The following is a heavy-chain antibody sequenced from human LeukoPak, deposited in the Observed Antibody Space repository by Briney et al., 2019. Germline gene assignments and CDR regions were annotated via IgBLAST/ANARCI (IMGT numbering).Heavy chain of an antibody. V-gene: IGHV4-30-4*01. D-gene: IGHD3-3*01. CDR2: IYYSGST. CDR1: GGSISSGDYY. Sequence: PSETLSLTCTVSGGSISSGDYYWSWIRQPPGKGLEWIGYIYYSGSTYYNPSLKSRVTISVDTSKNQFSLKLSSVTAADTAVYYCARGLARFYGAAKDYWGQGTLVTVSS. J-gene: IGHJ4*02. CDR3: ARGLARFYGAAKDY.